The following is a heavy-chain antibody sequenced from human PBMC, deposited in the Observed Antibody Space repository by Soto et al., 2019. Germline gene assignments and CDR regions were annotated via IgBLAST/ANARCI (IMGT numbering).Heavy chain of an antibody. Sequence: QVQLQESGPGLVKPSETLSLTCTVSGGSVSSGSYYWSWIRQPPGKGLEWIGYIYYSGSTNYNPSLKSRVTIPVYTSKNQSSLKLSSVTAADPAVYYCARKEILGDDAFDLWGQGTTVTVSS. V-gene: IGHV4-61*01. CDR1: GGSVSSGSYY. CDR2: IYYSGST. CDR3: ARKEILGDDAFDL. J-gene: IGHJ3*01. D-gene: IGHD3-16*01.